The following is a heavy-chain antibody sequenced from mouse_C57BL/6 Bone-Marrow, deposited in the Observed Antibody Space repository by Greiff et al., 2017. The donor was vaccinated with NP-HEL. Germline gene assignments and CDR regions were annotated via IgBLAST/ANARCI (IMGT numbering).Heavy chain of an antibody. Sequence: EVNLVESGGGLVKPGGSLKLSCAASGFTFSDYGMHWVRQAPEKGLEWVAYISSGSSTIYYADTVKGRFTISRDNAKNTLFLQMTSLRSEDTAMYYCARREDYGRGAMDYWGQGTSVTVSS. D-gene: IGHD1-1*01. CDR1: GFTFSDYG. CDR2: ISSGSSTI. V-gene: IGHV5-17*01. J-gene: IGHJ4*01. CDR3: ARREDYGRGAMDY.